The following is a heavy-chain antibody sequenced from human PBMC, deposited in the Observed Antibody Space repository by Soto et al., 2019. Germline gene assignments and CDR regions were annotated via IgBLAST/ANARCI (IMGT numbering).Heavy chain of an antibody. J-gene: IGHJ3*01. V-gene: IGHV4-34*01. D-gene: IGHD4-17*01. CDR1: GGSFSGYY. CDR2: INHSGST. CDR3: ARLNDYGDYFDAFDL. Sequence: QVQLQQWGAGLLKPSETLYLTCAVYGGSFSGYYWSWIRQPPGKGLEWIGEINHSGSTNYNPSLESRVTISVDTSKNQFSVKLSSVTAADTAVYYCARLNDYGDYFDAFDLWGQGTMVTVSS.